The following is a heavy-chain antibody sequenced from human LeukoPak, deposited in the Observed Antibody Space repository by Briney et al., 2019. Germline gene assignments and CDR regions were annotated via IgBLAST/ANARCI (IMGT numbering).Heavy chain of an antibody. J-gene: IGHJ4*02. Sequence: GESLKISCKGSANSFTSQWIGWVRQMPGKGLEWMGIMYPGDSDTRYSPSFEGHVTISADKSITTAYLQWSSLKASDTAMYYCGSGQTSYHFDNWGQGSLVTVSS. CDR2: MYPGDSDT. CDR3: GSGQTSYHFDN. V-gene: IGHV5-51*01. CDR1: ANSFTSQW. D-gene: IGHD1-26*01.